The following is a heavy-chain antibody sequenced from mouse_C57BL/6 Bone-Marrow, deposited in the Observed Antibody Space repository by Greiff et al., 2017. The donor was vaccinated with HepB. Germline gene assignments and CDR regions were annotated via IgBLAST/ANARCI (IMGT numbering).Heavy chain of an antibody. J-gene: IGHJ3*01. CDR3: TTGAYYGSSYWFAY. Sequence: VQLQQSGAELVRPGASVQLSCTASGFNIKDDYMHWVKQRPEQGLEWIGWIDPENGDTEYASKFQGKATITADTSSNTAYLQLSSLTSEDTAVYYCTTGAYYGSSYWFAYWGQGTLVTVSA. V-gene: IGHV14-4*01. CDR2: IDPENGDT. D-gene: IGHD1-1*01. CDR1: GFNIKDDY.